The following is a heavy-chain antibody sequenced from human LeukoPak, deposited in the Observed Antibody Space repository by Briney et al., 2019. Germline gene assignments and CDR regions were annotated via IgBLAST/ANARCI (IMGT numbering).Heavy chain of an antibody. J-gene: IGHJ4*02. D-gene: IGHD3-16*01. V-gene: IGHV3-48*03. CDR2: ISSNGSTI. Sequence: GGSLRLSCAASGFTFSSYEMNWVRQAPGKGLEWVSYISSNGSTIYHADSVKGRITISRDNSKNTLYLQMNSLRAEDTALYYCATHPAWGSFDDWGQGTLVTVSA. CDR1: GFTFSSYE. CDR3: ATHPAWGSFDD.